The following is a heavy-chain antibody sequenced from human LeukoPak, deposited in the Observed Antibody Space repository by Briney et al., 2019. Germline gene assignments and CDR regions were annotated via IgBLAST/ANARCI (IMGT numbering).Heavy chain of an antibody. J-gene: IGHJ4*02. CDR3: ARFAYVSSYYGQRGDY. CDR1: GGSISSYY. V-gene: IGHV4-4*07. D-gene: IGHD3-22*01. CDR2: IYTSGST. Sequence: PSETLSLTCTVSGGSISSYYWSWIRQPAGKGLEWIGRIYTSGSTNYNPSLKSRVTMSVDMSKNQFSLKLASVTAADTAVYYCARFAYVSSYYGQRGDYWGQGTQVSVSS.